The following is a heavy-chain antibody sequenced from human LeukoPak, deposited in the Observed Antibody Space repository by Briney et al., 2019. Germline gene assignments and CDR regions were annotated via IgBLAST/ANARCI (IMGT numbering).Heavy chain of an antibody. D-gene: IGHD2-15*01. CDR3: ARRGYCSGGTCLTFDL. CDR2: IYYSGTT. Sequence: SETLSLTCTVSGASISSSYWSWLRQPPGKGLEWIGYIYYSGTTNYNPSLKSRLTISVDTSKNQFSLKLSSVTAADTAVYYCARRGYCSGGTCLTFDLWGQGTLVTVSS. V-gene: IGHV4-59*08. J-gene: IGHJ4*02. CDR1: GASISSSY.